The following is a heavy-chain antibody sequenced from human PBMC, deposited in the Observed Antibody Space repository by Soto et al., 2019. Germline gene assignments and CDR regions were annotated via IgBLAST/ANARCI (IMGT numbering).Heavy chain of an antibody. Sequence: PSETLSLTCTVSGGSTTSDYWSWIRQPPGKGLEWLGYIFHSLGAKYNPSLGSRGTISLDTSMNQLSLSLRSVTAADTAIYFCVRDLNGSGDYWGQGTLVTVSS. D-gene: IGHD3-10*01. CDR3: VRDLNGSGDY. CDR2: IFHSLGA. V-gene: IGHV4-59*01. J-gene: IGHJ4*02. CDR1: GGSTTSDY.